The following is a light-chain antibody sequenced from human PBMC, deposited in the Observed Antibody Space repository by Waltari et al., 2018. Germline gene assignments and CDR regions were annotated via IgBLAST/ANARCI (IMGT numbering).Light chain of an antibody. Sequence: QSALTQPPSASGSPGPSVTISCTGTSSDVGGFDYVSWYQQHPGKVPRLMIYEVSKRPSGVPDRFSGSKSGNTASLTVSGLQVEDEADYYCSSFAGSSQMLFGGGTKLTVL. CDR1: SSDVGGFDY. CDR3: SSFAGSSQML. J-gene: IGLJ2*01. CDR2: EVS. V-gene: IGLV2-8*01.